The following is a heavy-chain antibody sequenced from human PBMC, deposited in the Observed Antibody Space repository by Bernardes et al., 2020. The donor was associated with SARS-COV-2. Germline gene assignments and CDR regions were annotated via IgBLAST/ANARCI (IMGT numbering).Heavy chain of an antibody. CDR3: ATPRGYSYGPFAS. J-gene: IGHJ4*02. Sequence: GGSLRLSCAASGFTFSSYAMSWVRQAPGKGLEWVSAISGSGGSTYYADSVKGRFTISRDNSKNTLHLQMNSLRADDTAVYYCATPRGYSYGPFASLGQGTLVTVSS. V-gene: IGHV3-23*01. CDR2: ISGSGGST. CDR1: GFTFSSYA. D-gene: IGHD5-18*01.